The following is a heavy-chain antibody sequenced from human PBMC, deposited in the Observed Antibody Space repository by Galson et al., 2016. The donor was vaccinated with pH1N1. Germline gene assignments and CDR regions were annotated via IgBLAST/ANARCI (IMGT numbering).Heavy chain of an antibody. CDR2: IGRDGAPI. Sequence: SLRLSCAASQFTFGDHYMAWVRQAPGKGLEWISYIGRDGAPIYYAASVRGRFTISRDNAKNSLYLQTNNLRAEDTAVYYCARDAGNQGSGWYYFDCWGQGTLVTVSS. V-gene: IGHV3-11*01. CDR1: QFTFGDHY. CDR3: ARDAGNQGSGWYYFDC. J-gene: IGHJ4*02. D-gene: IGHD6-19*01.